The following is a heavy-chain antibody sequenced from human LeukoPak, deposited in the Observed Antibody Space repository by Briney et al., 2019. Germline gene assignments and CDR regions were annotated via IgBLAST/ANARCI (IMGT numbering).Heavy chain of an antibody. Sequence: GGSLRLSCAASGFTFSSYGMHWVRQAPGKGLEWVAFIRYDGSNKYYADSVKGRFTISRDNSKNTLYLQMNSLRAEDTAVYYCAKAMMTTVTRPRFSASDYWGQGTLVTVSS. J-gene: IGHJ4*02. V-gene: IGHV3-30*02. D-gene: IGHD4-11*01. CDR1: GFTFSSYG. CDR2: IRYDGSNK. CDR3: AKAMMTTVTRPRFSASDY.